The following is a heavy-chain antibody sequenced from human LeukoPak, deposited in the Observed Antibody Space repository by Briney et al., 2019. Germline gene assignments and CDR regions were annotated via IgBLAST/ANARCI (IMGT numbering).Heavy chain of an antibody. CDR1: GFTFSSYA. CDR2: ISGSGGST. Sequence: PGGSLRLSCAASGFTFSSYAMSWVRQAPGKGLEWVTAISGSGGSTYYADSVKGRFTISRDNSKNTLYLQMNSLRAEDTAVYYCAKDYDYVWGSYRSSYYFDYWGQGTLVTVSS. CDR3: AKDYDYVWGSYRSSYYFDY. V-gene: IGHV3-23*01. J-gene: IGHJ4*02. D-gene: IGHD3-16*02.